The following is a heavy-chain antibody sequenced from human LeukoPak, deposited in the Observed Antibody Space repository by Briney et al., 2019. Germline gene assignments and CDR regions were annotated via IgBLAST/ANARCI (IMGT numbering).Heavy chain of an antibody. CDR2: ISDHGKSR. CDR1: GFTFSNYE. CDR3: ARDPGGVTMGSYGMDV. J-gene: IGHJ6*02. D-gene: IGHD4/OR15-4a*01. Sequence: GGSLRLSCAASGFTFSNYEMNWVRQTPGKGLEWVSYISDHGKSRNYVDSVKGRFTISRDNGKNSLYLQMNNLRAEDTAVFYCARDPGGVTMGSYGMDVWGQGTTVTVSS. V-gene: IGHV3-48*03.